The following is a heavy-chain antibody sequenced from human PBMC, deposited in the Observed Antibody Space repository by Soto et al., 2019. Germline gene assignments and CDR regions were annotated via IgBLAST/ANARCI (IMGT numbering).Heavy chain of an antibody. J-gene: IGHJ4*02. CDR3: ARAPDGSGSYYYFDG. D-gene: IGHD3-22*01. Sequence: PGGSLRLSXAASGFTFSSYWMSWVRQAPGKGLQWVANINRDGNEKYYVDSLKGRFTISRDNAENSLYLQMNTLRAEDTAVYYCARAPDGSGSYYYFDGWGQGTLVTVSS. CDR2: INRDGNEK. V-gene: IGHV3-7*03. CDR1: GFTFSSYW.